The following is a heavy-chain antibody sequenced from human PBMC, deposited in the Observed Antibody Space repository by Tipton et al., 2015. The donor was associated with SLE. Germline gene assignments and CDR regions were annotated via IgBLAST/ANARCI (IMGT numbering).Heavy chain of an antibody. Sequence: LRLSCTASGGSISSYYWSWIRQPPGKGLEWIGYIYYSGSTNYNPSLKSRVTISVDTSKNQFSLKLSSVTAADTAVYYCAREVVGADDAFDIWGQGTMVTVSS. V-gene: IGHV4-59*01. CDR2: IYYSGST. D-gene: IGHD1-26*01. CDR1: GGSISSYY. CDR3: AREVVGADDAFDI. J-gene: IGHJ3*02.